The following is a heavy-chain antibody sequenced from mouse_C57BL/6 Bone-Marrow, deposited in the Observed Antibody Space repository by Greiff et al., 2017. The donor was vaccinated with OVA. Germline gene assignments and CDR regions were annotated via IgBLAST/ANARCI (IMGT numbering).Heavy chain of an antibody. CDR3: AREKAYLNYFDY. V-gene: IGHV5-4*01. CDR2: ISDGGSYI. Sequence: EVKLMESGGGLVKPGGSLKLSCAASGFTFSSYAMSWVRQTPEKRLEWVATISDGGSYIYYPDNVKGRFTISRDNAKNNLYLQMSHLKSEDTAMYYCAREKAYLNYFDYWGQGTTLTVSS. CDR1: GFTFSSYA. D-gene: IGHD6-5*01. J-gene: IGHJ2*01.